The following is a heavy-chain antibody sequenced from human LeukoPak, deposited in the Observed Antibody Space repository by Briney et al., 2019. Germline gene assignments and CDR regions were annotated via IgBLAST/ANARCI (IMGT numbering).Heavy chain of an antibody. CDR3: ATDNVVVVAATAWDY. J-gene: IGHJ4*02. CDR1: GFTFSSYA. CDR2: ISYDGSNK. V-gene: IGHV3-30-3*01. D-gene: IGHD2-15*01. Sequence: GGSLRLSCAASGFTFSSYAMHWVRQAPGKGLEWVAVISYDGSNKYYADSVKGRFTISRDNSKNTLYLQMNSLRAEDTAVYYCATDNVVVVAATAWDYWGQGTLVTVSS.